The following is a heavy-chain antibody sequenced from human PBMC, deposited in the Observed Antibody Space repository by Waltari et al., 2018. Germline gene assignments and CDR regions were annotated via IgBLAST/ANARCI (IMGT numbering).Heavy chain of an antibody. V-gene: IGHV5-51*01. CDR2: IYPGDSDT. D-gene: IGHD3-3*01. CDR3: ARTYYDFWSGYRGFDY. Sequence: PGESLKISCKGSGYSFTSYWIGWVRQMPGKGLEWMGIIYPGDSDTRYSPSFQGQVTISADKSISTAYLQWSSLKASDTAMYYCARTYYDFWSGYRGFDYWGQGTLVTVSS. J-gene: IGHJ4*02. CDR1: GYSFTSYW.